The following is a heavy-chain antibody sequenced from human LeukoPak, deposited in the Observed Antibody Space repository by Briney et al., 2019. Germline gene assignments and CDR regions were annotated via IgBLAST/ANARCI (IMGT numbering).Heavy chain of an antibody. CDR1: GGSISSYY. V-gene: IGHV4-59*01. CDR2: IYYSRST. J-gene: IGHJ3*02. CDR3: ASFFDYYDSSDGAFDI. D-gene: IGHD3-22*01. Sequence: SETLSLTCTVSGGSISSYYWSWIRQPPGKGLEWIGYIYYSRSTNYNPSLKSRVTISVDTSKNQFSLKLSSVTAADTAVYYCASFFDYYDSSDGAFDIWGQGTMVTVSS.